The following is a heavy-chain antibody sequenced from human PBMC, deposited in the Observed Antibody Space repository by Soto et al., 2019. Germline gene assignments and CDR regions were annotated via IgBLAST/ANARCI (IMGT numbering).Heavy chain of an antibody. CDR1: GDSVSSNSAA. CDR2: TYYRSKWYN. J-gene: IGHJ6*02. V-gene: IGHV6-1*01. Sequence: SQTLSLTCAISGDSVSSNSAAWDWIRQSPSRGPEWLGRTYYRSKWYNDYAVSVKSRITINPDTSKNQFSLQLNSVTPEDTAVYYCASALSTGTTFGYYYYGMHVWGQGTTVTVSS. CDR3: ASALSTGTTFGYYYYGMHV. D-gene: IGHD1-7*01.